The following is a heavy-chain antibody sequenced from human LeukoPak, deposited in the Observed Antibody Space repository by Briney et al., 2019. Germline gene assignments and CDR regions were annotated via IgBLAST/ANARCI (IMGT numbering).Heavy chain of an antibody. V-gene: IGHV1-69*02. CDR1: GCTFSSYT. CDR3: ASREMATNPAIDY. Sequence: SVKVSCKASGCTFSSYTISWVRQAPRQGLEWMGRIIPILGIANYAQKLQGRVTIAAEKYKSTAYMEVSSLRSEDTAVYYCASREMATNPAIDYWGEGTLVTVSS. CDR2: IIPILGIA. J-gene: IGHJ4*02. D-gene: IGHD5-24*01.